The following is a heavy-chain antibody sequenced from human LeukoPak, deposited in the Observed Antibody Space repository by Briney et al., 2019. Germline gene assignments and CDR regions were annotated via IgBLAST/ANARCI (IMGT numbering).Heavy chain of an antibody. Sequence: SETLSLTCAVYGGSFSGYYWSWIRQPPGKGLEWIGEINHSGSTNYNPSLKSRVTISVDTSKNQFSLKLSSVTAADTAVYYCGRGGRVTQRGYFDYWGQGTLVTVSS. CDR1: GGSFSGYY. V-gene: IGHV4-34*01. J-gene: IGHJ4*01. CDR2: INHSGST. CDR3: GRGGRVTQRGYFDY. D-gene: IGHD2-21*02.